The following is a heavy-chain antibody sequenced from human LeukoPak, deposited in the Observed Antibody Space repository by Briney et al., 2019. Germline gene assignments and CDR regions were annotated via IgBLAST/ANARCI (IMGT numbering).Heavy chain of an antibody. V-gene: IGHV1-2*02. CDR3: TSGARVEVVPATMEHYFDY. CDR2: INPNSGGA. D-gene: IGHD5-24*01. Sequence: ASVKVSCKASGYTFTGYYLHWVRQAPGQGLEWMGWINPNSGGANYAQKFQGRVTMTRDTSITTAYMEVSRLRSDDTAVYYCTSGARVEVVPATMEHYFDYWGQGTLVTVSS. CDR1: GYTFTGYY. J-gene: IGHJ4*02.